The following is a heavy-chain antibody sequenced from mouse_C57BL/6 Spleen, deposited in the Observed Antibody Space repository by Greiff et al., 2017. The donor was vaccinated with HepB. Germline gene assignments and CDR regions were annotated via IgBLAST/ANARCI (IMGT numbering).Heavy chain of an antibody. V-gene: IGHV2-6*01. CDR1: GFSLTSYG. CDR3: ASERDSRFAY. J-gene: IGHJ3*01. Sequence: VQGVESGPGLVAPSQSLSITCTVSGFSLTSYGVDWVRQSPGKGLEWLGVIWGVGSTNYNSALKSRLSLSKDNSKSQVFLKMNSLQTEDTAMYYCASERDSRFAYWGQGTLVTVSA. CDR2: IWGVGST.